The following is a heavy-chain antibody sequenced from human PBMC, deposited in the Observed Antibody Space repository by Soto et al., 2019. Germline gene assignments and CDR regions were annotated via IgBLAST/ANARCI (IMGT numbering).Heavy chain of an antibody. V-gene: IGHV3-30*18. J-gene: IGHJ4*02. D-gene: IGHD5-12*01. CDR1: GFTFSSYG. CDR3: AKGISGGYGVDY. Sequence: QVQLVESGGGVVQPGRSLRLSCAASGFTFSSYGMHWVRQAPGKGLEWVAVISYDGSNKYYADSVKGRFTISRDNSKNTLYLQMNSLRAEDTAVYYCAKGISGGYGVDYWGQGTLVTVSS. CDR2: ISYDGSNK.